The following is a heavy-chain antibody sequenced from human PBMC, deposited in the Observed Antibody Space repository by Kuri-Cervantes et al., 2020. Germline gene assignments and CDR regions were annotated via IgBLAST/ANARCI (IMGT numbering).Heavy chain of an antibody. Sequence: GESLKISCGISGFTFSNYAMSWVRQAPGEGLEWVSGISGSGGTTYYADSVKGRFTISRDNTKNTLYLQMDSLRAEDTAVYYCARDVSREIVVVVAATPGFDYWGQGTLVTDSS. J-gene: IGHJ4*02. CDR3: ARDVSREIVVVVAATPGFDY. V-gene: IGHV3-23*01. CDR1: GFTFSNYA. D-gene: IGHD2-15*01. CDR2: ISGSGGTT.